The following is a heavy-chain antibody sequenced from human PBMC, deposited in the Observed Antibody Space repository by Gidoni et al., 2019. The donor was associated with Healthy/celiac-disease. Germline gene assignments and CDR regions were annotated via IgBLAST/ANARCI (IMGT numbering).Heavy chain of an antibody. CDR3: AKDLPPRSGGSCDY. Sequence: QVQLVESGGGVVQSGRSLRLSCAASGFTFSSYGMHWVRQAPGKGLEWVAVISYDGSNKYYADSVKGRFTISRDNSKNTLYLQMNSLRAEDTAVYYCAKDLPPRSGGSCDYWGQGTLVTVSS. CDR2: ISYDGSNK. D-gene: IGHD2-15*01. V-gene: IGHV3-30*18. J-gene: IGHJ4*02. CDR1: GFTFSSYG.